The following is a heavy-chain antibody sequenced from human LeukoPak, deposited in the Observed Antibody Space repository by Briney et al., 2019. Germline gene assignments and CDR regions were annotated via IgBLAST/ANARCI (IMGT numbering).Heavy chain of an antibody. CDR2: ISSSSSTI. Sequence: GGSLRLSCAASGFTFSSYSMNWVRQAPGKGLEWVSYISSSSSTIYYADSVKGRFTISRDNAKNSLYLQMNSLRAEDTAVYYCARDRSFGSGYYCSGGSCEPGSFDYWGQGTLVTVSS. CDR1: GFTFSSYS. J-gene: IGHJ4*02. CDR3: ARDRSFGSGYYCSGGSCEPGSFDY. V-gene: IGHV3-48*01. D-gene: IGHD2-15*01.